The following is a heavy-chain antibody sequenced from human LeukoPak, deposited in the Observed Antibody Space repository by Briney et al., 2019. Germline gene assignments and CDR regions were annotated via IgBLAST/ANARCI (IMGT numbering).Heavy chain of an antibody. CDR2: IKQDGSEK. Sequence: GGSLRLSCAASGFTFSSYWMSWVRQAPGKGLEWVANIKQDGSEKYYVDSVKGRFTISRDNAKNSLYLQMNSLRAEDAAVYYCARDQRYCSSSSCPWEPFDYWGQGTLVTVSS. D-gene: IGHD2-2*01. V-gene: IGHV3-7*05. CDR3: ARDQRYCSSSSCPWEPFDY. CDR1: GFTFSSYW. J-gene: IGHJ4*02.